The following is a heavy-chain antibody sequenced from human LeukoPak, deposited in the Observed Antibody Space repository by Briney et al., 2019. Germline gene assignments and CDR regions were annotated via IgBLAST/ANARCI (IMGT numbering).Heavy chain of an antibody. D-gene: IGHD6-19*01. CDR2: IRQDGNEK. Sequence: GGSLRLSCVASGFTFCNYWMTWGPRAPGKVVEMVANIRQDGNEKYYVDSVKGRFSIYRDNAKNSLSLHMNDLRAEDTAVYYCARLSGDWYLVDYWGQGSLVTVSS. J-gene: IGHJ4*02. V-gene: IGHV3-7*05. CDR3: ARLSGDWYLVDY. CDR1: GFTFCNYW.